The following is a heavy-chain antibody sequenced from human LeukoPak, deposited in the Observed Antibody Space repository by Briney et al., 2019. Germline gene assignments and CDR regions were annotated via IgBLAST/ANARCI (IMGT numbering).Heavy chain of an antibody. D-gene: IGHD6-13*01. Sequence: PSETLSLTCTVSGGSISSYYWSWIRQPPGKGLEWIGYIDYSGTTYYNPSLKSRVTISVDTSKNQFSLRLSSLTAADTAVHYCARQLWGSSSDYGMDVWGQGTTVTVSS. CDR1: GGSISSYY. CDR2: IDYSGTT. V-gene: IGHV4-59*08. J-gene: IGHJ6*02. CDR3: ARQLWGSSSDYGMDV.